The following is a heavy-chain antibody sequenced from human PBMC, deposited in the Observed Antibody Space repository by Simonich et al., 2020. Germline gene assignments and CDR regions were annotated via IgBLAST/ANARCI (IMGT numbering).Heavy chain of an antibody. J-gene: IGHJ6*03. CDR2: LNPNSGGT. D-gene: IGHD7-27*01. V-gene: IGHV1-2*02. Sequence: QVQLVQSGAEVKKPGASVKVSCKASGYTFTGYYMHWVRQAPGQGLEWMGWLNPNSGGTNYEQKFQGRVTMTRDTSISTAYMELSRLRSDDTAVYYCARGALTGDYYYMDVWGKGTTVTVSS. CDR3: ARGALTGDYYYMDV. CDR1: GYTFTGYY.